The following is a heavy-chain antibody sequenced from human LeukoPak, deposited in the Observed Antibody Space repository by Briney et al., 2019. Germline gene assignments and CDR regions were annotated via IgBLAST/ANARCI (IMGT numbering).Heavy chain of an antibody. V-gene: IGHV3-13*01. D-gene: IGHD5-12*01. CDR1: GFTFIDYD. Sequence: GGSLRLSCAASGFTFIDYDMHWVRQVLGKGLEWVSAIGIRGDTHYSGSVKGRFTISRENAESSLYLQMNSLRAEDTAVYYCVRDGGVSGYDLLDYWGQGTLVTVSS. CDR2: IGIRGDT. CDR3: VRDGGVSGYDLLDY. J-gene: IGHJ4*02.